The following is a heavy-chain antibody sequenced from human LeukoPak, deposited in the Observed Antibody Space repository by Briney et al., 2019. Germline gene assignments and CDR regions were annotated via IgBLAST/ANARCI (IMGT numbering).Heavy chain of an antibody. CDR2: INYSGST. J-gene: IGHJ6*02. CDR3: ATLAVRYYYGMDV. D-gene: IGHD6-19*01. CDR1: GGSFSGYY. V-gene: IGHV4-34*01. Sequence: SETLSLTCAVYGGSFSGYYWSWIRQPPGKGLEWIGEINYSGSTNYNPSLKSRVTISVDTSKNQFSLKLSSVTAADTAVYYCATLAVRYYYGMDVWGQGTTVTVSS.